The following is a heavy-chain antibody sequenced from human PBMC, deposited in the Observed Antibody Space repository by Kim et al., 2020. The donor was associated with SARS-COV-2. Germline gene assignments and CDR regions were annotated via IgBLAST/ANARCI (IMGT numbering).Heavy chain of an antibody. CDR1: GFTFSSYA. J-gene: IGHJ4*02. D-gene: IGHD5-12*01. V-gene: IGHV3-30*04. CDR3: ARDRGYSGHGYQDY. Sequence: GGSLRLSCAASGFTFSSYAMHWVRQAPGKGLEWVAVISYDGSNKYYADSVKGRFTISRDNSKNTLYLQMNSLRAEDTAVYYCARDRGYSGHGYQDYWGQG. CDR2: ISYDGSNK.